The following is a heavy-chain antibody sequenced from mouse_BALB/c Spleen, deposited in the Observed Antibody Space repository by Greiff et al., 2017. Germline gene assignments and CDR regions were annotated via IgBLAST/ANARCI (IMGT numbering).Heavy chain of an antibody. D-gene: IGHD2-3*01. CDR2: ISRYDGYT. Sequence: QVQLQQSGADLVRPGASLKLSCTASGYTFTSYPMTWVRQSPGQGLDWIGYISRYDGYTCYTQKFKGKSTLTVDNANNTAYMEISSLTSEDSAVYYCARGYDGCCVLAYWGQGTLVTVSA. J-gene: IGHJ3*01. CDR3: ARGYDGCCVLAY. CDR1: GYTFTSYP. V-gene: IGHV1-69*01.